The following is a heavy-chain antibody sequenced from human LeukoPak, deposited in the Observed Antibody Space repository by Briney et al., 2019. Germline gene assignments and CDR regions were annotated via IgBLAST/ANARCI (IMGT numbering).Heavy chain of an antibody. CDR2: IYPGDSDT. Sequence: GESLKISCKGPGYSFTSYWIGWVRQMPGKGLEWMGIIYPGDSDTRYSPSFQGQVTISADKSISTAYLQWSSLKASDTAMYYCARRAYYDFWSGYYRYNWFDPWGQGTLVTVSS. CDR3: ARRAYYDFWSGYYRYNWFDP. V-gene: IGHV5-51*01. D-gene: IGHD3-3*01. J-gene: IGHJ5*02. CDR1: GYSFTSYW.